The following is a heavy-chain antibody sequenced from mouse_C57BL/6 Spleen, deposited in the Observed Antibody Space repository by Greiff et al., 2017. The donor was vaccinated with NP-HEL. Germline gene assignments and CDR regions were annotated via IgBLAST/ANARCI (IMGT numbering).Heavy chain of an antibody. CDR2: IHPNSGST. J-gene: IGHJ3*01. CDR1: GYTFTSYW. CDR3: ARPRTAQAGCAY. V-gene: IGHV1-64*01. Sequence: QVQLQQPGAELVKPGASVKLPCKASGYTFTSYWMHWVKQRPGQGLEWIGMIHPNSGSTNYNEKFKSKATLTVDKSSSTAYMQLSSLTSEDSAVYYCARPRTAQAGCAYWGQGTLVTVSA. D-gene: IGHD3-2*02.